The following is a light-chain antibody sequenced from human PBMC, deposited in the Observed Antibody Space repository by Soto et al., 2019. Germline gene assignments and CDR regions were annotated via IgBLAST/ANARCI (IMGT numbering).Light chain of an antibody. V-gene: IGKV3-20*01. CDR2: GAS. CDR1: QSINSAH. J-gene: IGKJ4*01. CDR3: QQYVGSPLT. Sequence: EVVLTQSPGTLSLSPGERGTLSCRASQSINSAHLVWYQQKPGQAPRLLIYGASSRDTGIPDRFSGSGSGTDFTLTISRLEPEDSAVYYCQQYVGSPLTFGGGTKVELK.